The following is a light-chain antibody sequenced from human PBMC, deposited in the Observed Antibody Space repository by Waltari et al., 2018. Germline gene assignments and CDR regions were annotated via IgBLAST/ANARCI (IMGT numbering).Light chain of an antibody. CDR1: SSDSGGYEY. J-gene: IGLJ2*01. CDR2: DVT. V-gene: IGLV2-14*01. CDR3: SSFTSSTTGI. Sequence: SALTQPDSVSGSPGQSITISCSGTSSDSGGYEYVSWYQQHPGKAPKVIIYDVTNRPSGVSNRFSGSKSGSSASLTISGLQAEDEADYYCSSFTSSTTGIFGGGTKLTVL.